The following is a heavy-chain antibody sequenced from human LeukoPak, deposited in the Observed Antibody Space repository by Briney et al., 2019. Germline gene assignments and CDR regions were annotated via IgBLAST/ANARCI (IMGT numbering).Heavy chain of an antibody. D-gene: IGHD1-1*01. CDR2: ISSSSSYI. CDR1: GFTFSSYS. J-gene: IGHJ4*02. V-gene: IGHV3-21*01. CDR3: AREHARKTTPFDY. Sequence: PGGSLRLSCAASGFTFSSYSMNWVRQAPGKGLEWVSSISSSSSYIYYADSVKGRFTISRDNAKNSLYLQMNSLRAEDTAVYYCAREHARKTTPFDYWGQGTLVTVSS.